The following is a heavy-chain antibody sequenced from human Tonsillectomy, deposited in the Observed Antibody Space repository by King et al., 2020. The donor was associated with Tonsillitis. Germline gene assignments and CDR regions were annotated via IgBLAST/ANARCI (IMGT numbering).Heavy chain of an antibody. V-gene: IGHV3-30*02. D-gene: IGHD1-26*01. Sequence: VQLVESGGGVVQPGGSLRLSCVASEFTFNGYGMHWVRQAPGKGLEWVAFIRYDGAYKYYADSVKGRFTISRDNSKNTLYLQMNSLRIEDTAVYYCAKEGGIVGATGHDYWGQGTLVTVSS. CDR1: EFTFNGYG. J-gene: IGHJ4*02. CDR3: AKEGGIVGATGHDY. CDR2: IRYDGAYK.